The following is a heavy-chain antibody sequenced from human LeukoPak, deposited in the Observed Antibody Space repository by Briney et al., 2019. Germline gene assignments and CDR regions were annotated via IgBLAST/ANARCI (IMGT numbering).Heavy chain of an antibody. V-gene: IGHV3-30*04. CDR3: ARDHPIYSSGDNWFDP. Sequence: GGSLRLSCAASGFTFSSYAMHWVRQAPGKGLGWVAVISYDGSNKYYADSVKGRFTISRDNSKNTLYLQMNSLRAEDTAVYYCARDHPIYSSGDNWFDPWGQGTLVTVSS. J-gene: IGHJ5*02. CDR1: GFTFSSYA. CDR2: ISYDGSNK. D-gene: IGHD6-19*01.